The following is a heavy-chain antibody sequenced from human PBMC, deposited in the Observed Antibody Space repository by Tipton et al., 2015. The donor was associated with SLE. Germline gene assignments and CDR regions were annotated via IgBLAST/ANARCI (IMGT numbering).Heavy chain of an antibody. V-gene: IGHV3-15*01. CDR1: GFTFSSYA. J-gene: IGHJ4*02. D-gene: IGHD3-22*01. CDR3: ARGFYYYDSSGYSTVFDY. Sequence: SLRLSCAASGFTFSSYAMSWVRQAPGKGLEWVGRIKSKTDGGTTDYAAPVKGRFTISRDDSKNTLYLQMNSLKTEDTAVYYCARGFYYYDSSGYSTVFDYWGQGTLVTVSS. CDR2: IKSKTDGGTT.